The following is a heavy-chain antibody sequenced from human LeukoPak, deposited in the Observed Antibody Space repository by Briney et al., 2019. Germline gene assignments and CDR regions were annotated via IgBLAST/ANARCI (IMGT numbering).Heavy chain of an antibody. CDR2: IYTSGST. V-gene: IGHV4-4*07. CDR3: ARGGFYYGSGTPRGDYYYYMDV. Sequence: SETPSLTCTVSGGSISSYYWSWIRQPAGKGLEWIGRIYTSGSTNYNPSLKSRVTISVDTSKNQFSLKLSSVTAADTAVYYCARGGFYYGSGTPRGDYYYYMDVWGKGTTVTISS. D-gene: IGHD3-10*01. CDR1: GGSISSYY. J-gene: IGHJ6*03.